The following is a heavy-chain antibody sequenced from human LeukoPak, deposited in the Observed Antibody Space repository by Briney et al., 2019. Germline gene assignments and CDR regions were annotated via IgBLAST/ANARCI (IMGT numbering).Heavy chain of an antibody. Sequence: GASVKVSCKASGSTFTGYYMHWLRQAPGQGLEWMGWINPNSGGTNYAQKFEGWVPMTRDTSISTAHMELSRLRSDDTAVYYCARSRRIAAAGSWFDPWGQGTLVTVPS. CDR2: INPNSGGT. CDR3: ARSRRIAAAGSWFDP. D-gene: IGHD6-13*01. V-gene: IGHV1-2*04. CDR1: GSTFTGYY. J-gene: IGHJ5*02.